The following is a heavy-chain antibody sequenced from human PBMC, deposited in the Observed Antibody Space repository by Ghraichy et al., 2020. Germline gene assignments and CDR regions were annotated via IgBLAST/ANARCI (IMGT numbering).Heavy chain of an antibody. CDR3: ARGRPGLAARPLDY. V-gene: IGHV4-34*01. J-gene: IGHJ4*02. Sequence: SETLSLTCAVYGGSFSGFYWNWIRQPPGVGLEWIGEIHPSGSTNYNPSLKSRVTISIDTSKSQFSLRLTSVTAADAAVYYCARGRPGLAARPLDYWGQGTLVTVSS. CDR1: GGSFSGFY. D-gene: IGHD6-6*01. CDR2: IHPSGST.